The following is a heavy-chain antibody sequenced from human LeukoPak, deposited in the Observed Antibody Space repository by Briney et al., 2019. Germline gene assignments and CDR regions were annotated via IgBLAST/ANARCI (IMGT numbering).Heavy chain of an antibody. D-gene: IGHD3-10*01. CDR3: ARVGNYYGSGSRDY. Sequence: GGSLRLSCAASGFTFSSYAMSWVRQAPGKGLEWVSAISGSGGSTYYADSVKGRFTISRDNSKNTLYLQMNSLRAEDTAVYYCARVGNYYGSGSRDYWGQGTLVTVSS. V-gene: IGHV3-23*01. J-gene: IGHJ4*02. CDR1: GFTFSSYA. CDR2: ISGSGGST.